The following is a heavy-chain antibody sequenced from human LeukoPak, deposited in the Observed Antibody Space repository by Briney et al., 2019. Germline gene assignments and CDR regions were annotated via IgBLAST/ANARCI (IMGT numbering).Heavy chain of an antibody. CDR1: GGSISSSSYY. D-gene: IGHD2-2*01. CDR2: IYYSGST. J-gene: IGHJ3*02. CDR3: ARPENLGYCSSTSCSFDI. V-gene: IGHV4-39*01. Sequence: PSETLSLTCTVSGGSISSSSYYWGWIRQPPGKGLEWIGSIYYSGSTYYNPSLKSRVTISVDTSKNQFSLKLSSVTAADTAVYYCARPENLGYCSSTSCSFDIWGQGTMVTVSS.